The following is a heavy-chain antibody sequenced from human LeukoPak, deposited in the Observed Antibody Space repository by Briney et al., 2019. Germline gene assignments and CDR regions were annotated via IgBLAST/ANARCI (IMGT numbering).Heavy chain of an antibody. Sequence: GRSLRLSCAASSFIFSTYAMHWVSTYAMHWVRQAPGKGLEWVTFISYDVSNKYYADSVKGRFTISRDNSKNTLYLQMNSLRAEDTAVYYCATSRGIAAANKVFQHWGQGTLVTVSS. J-gene: IGHJ1*01. V-gene: IGHV3-30-3*01. CDR1: SFIFSTYAMHWVSTYA. CDR2: ISYDVSNK. CDR3: ATSRGIAAANKVFQH. D-gene: IGHD6-13*01.